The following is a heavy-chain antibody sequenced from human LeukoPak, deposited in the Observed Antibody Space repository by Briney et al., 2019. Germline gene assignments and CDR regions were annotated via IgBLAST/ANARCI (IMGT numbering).Heavy chain of an antibody. Sequence: PGGSLRLSCAASGFTFSNAWMSWVRQAPGKGLEWVGRIKSKTDGGTTDYAAPVKGRFTISRDDSKNTLYLQMNSLKTEDTAVYYCTTAEDNWTYGAFDIWGQGTMVTVSS. J-gene: IGHJ3*02. CDR1: GFTFSNAW. CDR3: TTAEDNWTYGAFDI. V-gene: IGHV3-15*01. CDR2: IKSKTDGGTT. D-gene: IGHD1-1*01.